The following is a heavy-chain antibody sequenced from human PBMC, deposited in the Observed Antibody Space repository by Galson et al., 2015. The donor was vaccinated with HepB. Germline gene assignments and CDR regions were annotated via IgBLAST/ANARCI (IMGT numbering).Heavy chain of an antibody. D-gene: IGHD3-3*01. CDR1: GFTFSNAW. CDR3: TTDFGLWSGYFDY. J-gene: IGHJ4*02. CDR2: IKSKTDGGTT. V-gene: IGHV3-15*07. Sequence: SLRLSCAASGFTFSNAWMNWVRQAPGKGLEWVGRIKSKTDGGTTDYAAPVKGRFTISRDDSKNTLYLQMNSLKTEDTAVYYCTTDFGLWSGYFDYWGQGTLVTVSS.